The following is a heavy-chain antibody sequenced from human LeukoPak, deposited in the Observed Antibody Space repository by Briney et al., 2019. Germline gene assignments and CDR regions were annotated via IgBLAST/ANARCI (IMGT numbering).Heavy chain of an antibody. D-gene: IGHD2-21*01. J-gene: IGHJ4*02. CDR1: GFTFSSYW. Sequence: GGSLRLSYAASGFTFSSYWMHWVRQVPGKGLLWVARINNDGSYTNYADSVKGRFTISRDNAENTLYLQMNSLIAEDTAIYYCATFGRDWALAFWGQGTLVTVSS. CDR2: INNDGSYT. V-gene: IGHV3-74*01. CDR3: ATFGRDWALAF.